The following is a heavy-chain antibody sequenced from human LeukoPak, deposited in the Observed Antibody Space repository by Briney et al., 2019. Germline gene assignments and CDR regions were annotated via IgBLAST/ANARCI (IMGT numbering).Heavy chain of an antibody. J-gene: IGHJ4*02. Sequence: PGGSLRLSCAAPGFIFDKYAIHWVRQAPGKGLEWVSLISGDGGSTFYADSVRGRFTISRDNTRKSLSLQMSSLRSEDTALYYCARESETSGWYDYWGQGTLVTVSS. CDR2: ISGDGGST. CDR1: GFIFDKYA. CDR3: ARESETSGWYDY. D-gene: IGHD6-19*01. V-gene: IGHV3-43*02.